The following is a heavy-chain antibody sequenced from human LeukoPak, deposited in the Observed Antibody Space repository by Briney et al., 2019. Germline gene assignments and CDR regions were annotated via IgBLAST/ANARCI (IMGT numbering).Heavy chain of an antibody. V-gene: IGHV3-33*08. CDR3: ARDNAGLVKHLDAFDL. J-gene: IGHJ3*01. Sequence: GALRLSCAASGFTFSSYAMSWVRQAPGKGLEWVAVIWNDGSNTYYGDSVKGLFTISRDNSKNTVYLQMNSLRAEDTAVYYCARDNAGLVKHLDAFDLWGQGTMVTVAS. CDR2: IWNDGSNT. D-gene: IGHD1-26*01. CDR1: GFTFSSYA.